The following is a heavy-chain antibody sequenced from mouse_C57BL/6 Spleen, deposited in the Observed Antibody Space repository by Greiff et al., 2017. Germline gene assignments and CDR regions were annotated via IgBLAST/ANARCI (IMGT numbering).Heavy chain of an antibody. V-gene: IGHV5-16*01. Sequence: EVKLVESEGGLVQPGSSMKLSCTASGFTFSDYYMAWVRQVPEKGLEWVANINYDGSSTYYLDSLKSRFIISGDNAKNILYLQMSSLKSEDTATYYCARAPLYYDCESAMDYWGQGTSVTVSS. CDR2: INYDGSST. CDR1: GFTFSDYY. J-gene: IGHJ4*01. D-gene: IGHD2-4*01. CDR3: ARAPLYYDCESAMDY.